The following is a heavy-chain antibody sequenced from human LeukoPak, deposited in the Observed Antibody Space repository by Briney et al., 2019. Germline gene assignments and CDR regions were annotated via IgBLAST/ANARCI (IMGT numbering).Heavy chain of an antibody. V-gene: IGHV4-34*01. CDR1: GGSFSGYY. J-gene: IGHJ4*02. CDR3: ARGGLVAPPGG. CDR2: INHSGST. D-gene: IGHD2-8*02. Sequence: SETLSLTCAVYGGSFSGYYWSWIRQPPGKGLEWIGEINHSGSTNYNPSLKSRVTISVDTSKNQFSLKLSSVTAADTAVYYCARGGLVAPPGGWGQGTLVTVSS.